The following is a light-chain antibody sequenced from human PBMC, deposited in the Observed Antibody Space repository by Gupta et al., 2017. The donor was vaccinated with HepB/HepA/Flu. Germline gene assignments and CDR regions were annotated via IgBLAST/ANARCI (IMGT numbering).Light chain of an antibody. V-gene: IGLV1-51*02. J-gene: IGLJ2*01. CDR1: SSNIGNNY. Sequence: QSVLTPPPSVSAAPGPKVTISFSGSSSNIGNNYVSWYQQLPGTAPKLLIYENNKRPSGIPDRFSGSKSGTSATLGITGLQTGDEADYYCGTWDSSLSAVVFGGGTKLTVL. CDR3: GTWDSSLSAVV. CDR2: ENN.